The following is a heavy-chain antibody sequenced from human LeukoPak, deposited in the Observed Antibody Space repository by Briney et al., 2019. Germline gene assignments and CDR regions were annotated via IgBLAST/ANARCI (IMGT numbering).Heavy chain of an antibody. J-gene: IGHJ4*02. V-gene: IGHV3-23*01. CDR2: VRGNGDST. CDR1: GFTFSSFA. CDR3: AKDRVEGKQWLAQFDS. D-gene: IGHD6-19*01. Sequence: GGSLRLSCAASGFTFSSFAMHWVRQAPGKGLEWVAVVRGNGDSTHYADSVKGRFTISRDNSKNTLYLQTNTLRVEDAAVYYCAKDRVEGKQWLAQFDSWGQGTLVTVSS.